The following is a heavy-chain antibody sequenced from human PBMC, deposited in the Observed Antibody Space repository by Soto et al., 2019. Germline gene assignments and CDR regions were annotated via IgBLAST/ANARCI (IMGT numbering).Heavy chain of an antibody. V-gene: IGHV4-39*07. CDR2: INHSGST. D-gene: IGHD2-15*01. CDR1: GGSISSSSYY. Sequence: PSETLSLTCTVSGGSISSSSYYWSWIRQPPGKGLECIGEINHSGSTNYNPSLKSRVTISVDTSKNQFSLKLSSVTAADTAVYYCARGRRIALTGSNAFDIWGQGAMVTVSS. CDR3: ARGRRIALTGSNAFDI. J-gene: IGHJ3*02.